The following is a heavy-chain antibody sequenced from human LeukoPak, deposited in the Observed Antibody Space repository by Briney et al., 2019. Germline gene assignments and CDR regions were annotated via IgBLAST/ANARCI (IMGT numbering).Heavy chain of an antibody. V-gene: IGHV4-4*02. CDR3: ARDRTSTTRDAFDL. CDR2: IYHIGST. D-gene: IGHD4-17*01. CDR1: GGSMTNANW. Sequence: SETLSLTCTVSGGSMTNANWWSWVRQPPGKWLEWIGEIYHIGSTNYNPSLKSRITMSVDKSKKQFSLILTSVTAADTAMYYCARDRTSTTRDAFDLWGQGTMVTVSS. J-gene: IGHJ3*01.